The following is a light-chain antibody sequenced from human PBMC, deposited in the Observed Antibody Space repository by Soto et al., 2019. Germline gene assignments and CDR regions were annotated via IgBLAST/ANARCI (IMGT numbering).Light chain of an antibody. CDR3: QQDGNPPLT. CDR2: DAS. CDR1: QSVRSSY. J-gene: IGKJ1*01. Sequence: PGERATLSCGTSQSVRSSYLAWYQQKPGLAPRLLIYDASSRATGIPDRFSGRGSGTDFTLTISRLEPEDFGVYYCQQDGNPPLTFRPGTKGESK. V-gene: IGKV3D-20*01.